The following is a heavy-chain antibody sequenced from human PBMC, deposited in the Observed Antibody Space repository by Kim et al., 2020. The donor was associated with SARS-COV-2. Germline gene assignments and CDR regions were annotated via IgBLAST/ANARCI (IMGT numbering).Heavy chain of an antibody. J-gene: IGHJ6*02. CDR3: AKAWGYCSGGSCYSYGMDV. Sequence: GRFPISRDNSKNTLYLQMNSLRAEDTGVYYCAKAWGYCSGGSCYSYGMDVWGQGTTVTVSS. D-gene: IGHD2-15*01. V-gene: IGHV3-30*02.